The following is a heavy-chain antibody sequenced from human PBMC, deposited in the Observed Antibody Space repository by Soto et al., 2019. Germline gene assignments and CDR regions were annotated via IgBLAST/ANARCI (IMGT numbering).Heavy chain of an antibody. J-gene: IGHJ4*02. Sequence: PSETLSLTRTVSGDSISRGASYWNWIRQHPGKGLEWIGYIYYSGSTYYNPSLKSRVTISVDTSKNQFSLKLSSVTAADTAVYYCARGLGTHDYWGQGTLVTVSS. CDR1: GDSISRGASY. D-gene: IGHD3-10*01. V-gene: IGHV4-31*03. CDR3: ARGLGTHDY. CDR2: IYYSGST.